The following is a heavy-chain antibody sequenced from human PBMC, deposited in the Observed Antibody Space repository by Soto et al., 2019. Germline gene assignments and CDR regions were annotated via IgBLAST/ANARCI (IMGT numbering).Heavy chain of an antibody. CDR3: ASPTIRDHSAFDI. V-gene: IGHV3-30-3*01. CDR2: ISSDGSKK. D-gene: IGHD5-18*01. J-gene: IGHJ3*02. Sequence: QVQLVESGGGVVQPGRSLRLSCAASGFTFSSYAMHWVRQAPGKGLEWVAVISSDGSKKYYADSGKGRFTIFRDNSTNTLYLQMNSLRPEDTAVYYCASPTIRDHSAFDIWGQGTMVTVSS. CDR1: GFTFSSYA.